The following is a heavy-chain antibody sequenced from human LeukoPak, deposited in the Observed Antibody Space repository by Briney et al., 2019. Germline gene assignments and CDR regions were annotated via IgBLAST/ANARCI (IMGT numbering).Heavy chain of an antibody. CDR3: ARGLASMVRGVTYNWFDP. CDR2: ISSSGSTI. J-gene: IGHJ5*02. CDR1: EFTFSNFA. V-gene: IGHV3-48*01. D-gene: IGHD3-10*01. Sequence: GGSLRLSCTVSEFTFSNFAMSWVRQPPGKGLEWVSYISSSGSTIYYADSVKGRFTISRDNSKNTLYLQMNSLRAEDTAVYYCARGLASMVRGVTYNWFDPWGQGTLVTVSS.